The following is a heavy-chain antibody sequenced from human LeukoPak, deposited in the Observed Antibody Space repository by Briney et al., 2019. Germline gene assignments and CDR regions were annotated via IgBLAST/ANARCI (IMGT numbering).Heavy chain of an antibody. J-gene: IGHJ6*02. CDR1: GFTFSSYW. CDR3: ARLITSEAGRGMDV. V-gene: IGHV3-7*01. D-gene: IGHD1-14*01. CDR2: TNNDGSAK. Sequence: PGGSLRLSCVASGFTFSSYWMSWVRQASGKGLEWVAHTNNDGSAKFLVDSLKGRLTISRDNAKNSLYLQMSSLRVEDTALYYCARLITSEAGRGMDVWGPGTTVTVSS.